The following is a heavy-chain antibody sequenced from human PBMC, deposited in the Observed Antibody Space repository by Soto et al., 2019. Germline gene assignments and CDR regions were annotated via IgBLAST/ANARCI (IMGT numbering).Heavy chain of an antibody. CDR2: ITNSGDST. CDR3: ARRSQYNSGSFDY. V-gene: IGHV3-23*01. J-gene: IGHJ4*02. Sequence: EVQLLGSGGGLVQPGGSLRLSCAASGFTFSSYAMNWVRQAPGKGLEWVSAITNSGDSTYYADSVKVRFTISRDNSENTLHLQRNDLRAEDTPVYYCARRSQYNSGSFDYWGQGTLVTVSS. D-gene: IGHD6-19*01. CDR1: GFTFSSYA.